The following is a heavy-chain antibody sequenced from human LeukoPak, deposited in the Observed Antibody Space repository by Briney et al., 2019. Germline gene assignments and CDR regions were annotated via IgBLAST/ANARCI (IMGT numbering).Heavy chain of an antibody. CDR2: ISSSSSYI. D-gene: IGHD6-6*01. CDR3: ARDRLGYDSSSSRFDY. J-gene: IGHJ4*02. CDR1: GFTFSAYA. Sequence: GGSLRLSCAASGFTFSAYAMSWVRQAPGKGLEWVSSISSSSSYIYYADSLKGRFTISRDDANNSLYLHMNSLRAEDTAVYYCARDRLGYDSSSSRFDYWGQGTLVTVSS. V-gene: IGHV3-21*01.